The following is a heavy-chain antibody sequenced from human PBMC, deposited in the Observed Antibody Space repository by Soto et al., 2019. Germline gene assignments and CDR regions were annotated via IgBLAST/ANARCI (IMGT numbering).Heavy chain of an antibody. Sequence: EVQLVESGGDLVQPGGSLRLSGAPSGFTLSSNYWLSWVRQAPGKGLEWVANIKQDGSEKYYVDSVKGRFTISRDNAKNSMYLQMNSLRAEDTAVYYCARDNVAVPGGDYWGQGTLVTVSS. J-gene: IGHJ4*02. CDR3: ARDNVAVPGGDY. CDR1: GFTLSSNYW. D-gene: IGHD6-19*01. V-gene: IGHV3-7*01. CDR2: IKQDGSEK.